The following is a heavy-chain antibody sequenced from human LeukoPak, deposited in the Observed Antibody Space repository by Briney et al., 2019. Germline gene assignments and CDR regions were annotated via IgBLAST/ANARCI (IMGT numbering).Heavy chain of an antibody. J-gene: IGHJ3*02. Sequence: GGSLRLSCAASGFTFSSYSMNWVRQAPGKGLEWVSYISSSSSTIYYADSVKGRFTISRDNSKNTLYLQMNSLRAEDTAVYYCAKDNAWFGELLLDDAFDIWGQGTMVTVSS. V-gene: IGHV3-48*01. CDR1: GFTFSSYS. CDR2: ISSSSSTI. CDR3: AKDNAWFGELLLDDAFDI. D-gene: IGHD3-10*01.